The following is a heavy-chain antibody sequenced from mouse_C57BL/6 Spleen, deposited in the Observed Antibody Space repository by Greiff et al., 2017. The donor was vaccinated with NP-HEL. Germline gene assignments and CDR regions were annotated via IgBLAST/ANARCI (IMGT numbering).Heavy chain of an antibody. CDR2: ISGGGGNT. D-gene: IGHD2-3*01. CDR3: ARYDGYYEGYFDY. J-gene: IGHJ2*01. Sequence: EVKVVESGGGLVKPGGSLKLSCAASGFTFSSYTMSWVRQTPEKRLEWVATISGGGGNTYYPDSVKGRFTISRDNAKNTLYLQMSSLRSEDTALYYCARYDGYYEGYFDYWGQGTTLTVSS. V-gene: IGHV5-9*01. CDR1: GFTFSSYT.